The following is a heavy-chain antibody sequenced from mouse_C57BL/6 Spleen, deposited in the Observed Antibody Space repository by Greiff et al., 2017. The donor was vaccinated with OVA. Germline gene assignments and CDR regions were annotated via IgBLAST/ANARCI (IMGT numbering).Heavy chain of an antibody. Sequence: EVHLVESGPELVKPGASVKIPCKASGYTFTDYNMDWVKQSHGKSLEWIGDINPNNGGTIYNQKFKGKATLTVDKSSGTAYMELRSLTSEDTAVYYCARGRVNAMDYWGQGTSVTVSS. J-gene: IGHJ4*01. CDR2: INPNNGGT. V-gene: IGHV1-18*01. CDR1: GYTFTDYN. CDR3: ARGRVNAMDY. D-gene: IGHD2-1*01.